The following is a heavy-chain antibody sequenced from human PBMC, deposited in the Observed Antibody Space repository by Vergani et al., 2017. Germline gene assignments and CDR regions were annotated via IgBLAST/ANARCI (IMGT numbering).Heavy chain of an antibody. V-gene: IGHV3-21*01. D-gene: IGHD5-12*01. J-gene: IGHJ5*02. CDR2: ISSSSSYI. CDR3: ARDSGYDYLVWFDP. CDR1: GFTFSSYA. Sequence: EVQLLESGGGLVQPGGSLRLSCAASGFTFSSYAMSWVRQAPGKGLEWVSSISSSSSYIYYADSVKGRFTISRDNAKNSLYLQMNSLRAEDTAVYYCARDSGYDYLVWFDPWGQGTLVTVSS.